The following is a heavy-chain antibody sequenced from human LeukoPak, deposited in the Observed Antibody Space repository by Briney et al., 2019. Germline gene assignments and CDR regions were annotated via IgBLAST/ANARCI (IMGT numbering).Heavy chain of an antibody. J-gene: IGHJ5*02. CDR2: ISGSGGEI. V-gene: IGHV3-23*01. D-gene: IGHD6-6*01. CDR1: GFSFSSYG. Sequence: GGSLRLSCAASGFSFSSYGMTWVRQAPGKGLEWVSSISGSGGEIHYADSVKGRFTISRDNSKNTVYLQMNSLRDEDTAVFYCAKGGPFSTSSQKYSDPWGQGSLVIVS. CDR3: AKGGPFSTSSQKYSDP.